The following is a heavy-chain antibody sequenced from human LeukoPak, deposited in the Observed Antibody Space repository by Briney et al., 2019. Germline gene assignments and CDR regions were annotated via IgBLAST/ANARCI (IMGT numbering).Heavy chain of an antibody. Sequence: SETLSLTCAVYGGSFSGYYWSWIRQPPGKGLEWIGEINHSGSTNYNPSLKSRVTISVDTSKNQFSLKLSSVTAADTAVYYCARDRKYQLLWGMDVWGQGTTVTVSS. J-gene: IGHJ6*02. V-gene: IGHV4-34*01. D-gene: IGHD2-2*01. CDR2: INHSGST. CDR3: ARDRKYQLLWGMDV. CDR1: GGSFSGYY.